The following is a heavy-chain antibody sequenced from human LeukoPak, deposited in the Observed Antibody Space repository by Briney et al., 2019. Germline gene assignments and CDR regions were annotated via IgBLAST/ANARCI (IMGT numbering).Heavy chain of an antibody. V-gene: IGHV3-23*01. CDR2: ISGSGDST. CDR1: GFTFSSYA. Sequence: PGGSLRLSCAASGFTFSSYAMSWVRQAPGKGLEWVSAISGSGDSTYYGDSVKGRFTISRDNAKNSLYLQINSLRAEDTAVYYCARSSYSSSSSVWGQGTIVTVSS. J-gene: IGHJ3*01. CDR3: ARSSYSSSSSV. D-gene: IGHD6-6*01.